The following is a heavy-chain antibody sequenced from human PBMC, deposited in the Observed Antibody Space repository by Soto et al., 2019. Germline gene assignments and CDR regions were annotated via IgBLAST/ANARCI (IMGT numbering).Heavy chain of an antibody. D-gene: IGHD3-10*01. V-gene: IGHV1-18*04. CDR3: SRADGFLWFGESFSGMDV. J-gene: IGHJ6*02. CDR2: ISAYTGNT. CDR1: GYTFTSYG. Sequence: QVQLVPSGAEVKKPGASVKVSCKASGYTFTSYGISWVRQSPGQGLEWMGWISAYTGNTNYAQKLQGRVTMTTYTSTSTAYMELRSLRSDDTAVYYCSRADGFLWFGESFSGMDVWGQGTKVTVSS.